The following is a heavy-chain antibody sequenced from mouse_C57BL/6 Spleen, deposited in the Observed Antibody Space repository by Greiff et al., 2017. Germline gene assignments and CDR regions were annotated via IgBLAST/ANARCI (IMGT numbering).Heavy chain of an antibody. V-gene: IGHV5-6*01. J-gene: IGHJ2*01. CDR3: ARRGFRSYYVDY. CDR1: GFTFSSYG. CDR2: ISSGGSYT. Sequence: EVQRVESGGDLVKPGGSLKLSCAASGFTFSSYGMSWVRQTPDKRLEWVATISSGGSYTYYPDSVKGRFTISRDNAKNTLYLQMSSLKSEDTAMYYCARRGFRSYYVDYWGQGTTLTVSS.